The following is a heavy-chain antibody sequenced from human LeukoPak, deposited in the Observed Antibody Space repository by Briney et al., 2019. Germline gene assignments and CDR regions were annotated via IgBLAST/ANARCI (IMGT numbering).Heavy chain of an antibody. J-gene: IGHJ4*02. D-gene: IGHD1-26*01. CDR1: GFTVSSNH. CDR3: AKVIVGGAFDY. V-gene: IGHV3-53*01. CDR2: LYSGGST. Sequence: GGSLRLSCAASGFTVSSNHMSWVRQAPGKGLEWVSPLYSGGSTYYADSAKGRFTISRDNSKNTLYLQMNSLRAEDTAVYYCAKVIVGGAFDYWGQGTLVTVSS.